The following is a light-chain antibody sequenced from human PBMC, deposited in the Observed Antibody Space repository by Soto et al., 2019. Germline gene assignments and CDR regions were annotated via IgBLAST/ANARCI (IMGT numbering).Light chain of an antibody. Sequence: DIQLTQSPSFLSASVGDRVTITCRASQGISSYLAWYQQKPGKAPKLLIYAASTLQSGVPSRFSGSGSGTEFTLTISSLQPEDFATYYCQQPHGLTVGGGTKVEIK. CDR2: AAS. CDR3: QQPHGLT. J-gene: IGKJ4*01. V-gene: IGKV1-9*01. CDR1: QGISSY.